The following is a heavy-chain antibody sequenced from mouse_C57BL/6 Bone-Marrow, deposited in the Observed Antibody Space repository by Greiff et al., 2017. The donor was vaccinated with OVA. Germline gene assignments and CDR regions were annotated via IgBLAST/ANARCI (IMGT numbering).Heavy chain of an antibody. D-gene: IGHD1-1*01. CDR2: ISSGSSTI. Sequence: EVQLVESGGGLVKPGGSLKLSCAASGFTFSDYGMHWVRQAPEKGLEWVAYISSGSSTIYYADTVKGRFTISRDNAKNTLFLQMTSLRSEDTAMYYCAKGAVVAPDFDYWGQGTTLTVSS. V-gene: IGHV5-17*01. CDR1: GFTFSDYG. J-gene: IGHJ2*01. CDR3: AKGAVVAPDFDY.